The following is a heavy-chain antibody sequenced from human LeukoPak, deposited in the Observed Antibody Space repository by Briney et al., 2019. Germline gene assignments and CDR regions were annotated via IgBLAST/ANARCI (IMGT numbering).Heavy chain of an antibody. CDR3: VRAGSGWYD. Sequence: PGGSLRLSCAASGFTFSDHYMDWVRQAPGKGLEWVGRTRNKANSYTTEYAASVKGRFSISRDDSKNSLYLQMNSLKSEDTAVYYCVRAGSGWYDWGQRTLVTVSS. D-gene: IGHD6-19*01. V-gene: IGHV3-72*01. J-gene: IGHJ4*02. CDR2: TRNKANSYTT. CDR1: GFTFSDHY.